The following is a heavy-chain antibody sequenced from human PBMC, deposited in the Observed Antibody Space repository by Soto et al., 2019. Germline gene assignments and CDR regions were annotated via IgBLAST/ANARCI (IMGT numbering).Heavy chain of an antibody. CDR2: ISASGGST. CDR3: AKGTISTWHRPYDY. Sequence: GGSLRLSCAASGITFSTYAMNWVRQAPGKGLECVSGISASGGSTYYADSVQGRFTISRDNSKNTLYLQMNSLRAEDTAVYYCAKGTISTWHRPYDYCGQGTLVTVST. V-gene: IGHV3-23*01. D-gene: IGHD1-1*01. CDR1: GITFSTYA. J-gene: IGHJ4*02.